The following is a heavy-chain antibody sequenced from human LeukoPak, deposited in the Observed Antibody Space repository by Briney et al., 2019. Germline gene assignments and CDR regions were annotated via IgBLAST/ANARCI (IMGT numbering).Heavy chain of an antibody. V-gene: IGHV3-23*01. CDR2: ISGSGGST. D-gene: IGHD6-13*01. CDR3: AKAPPSSYYYYYGMDA. Sequence: PGGSLRLSCAASGFTFSSYAMSWFRQAPGKGLEWVSAISGSGGSTYYADSVKGRFTISRDISKNTLYLQMNSLRAEDTAVYYCAKAPPSSYYYYYGMDAWGQGTTVTVSS. CDR1: GFTFSSYA. J-gene: IGHJ6*02.